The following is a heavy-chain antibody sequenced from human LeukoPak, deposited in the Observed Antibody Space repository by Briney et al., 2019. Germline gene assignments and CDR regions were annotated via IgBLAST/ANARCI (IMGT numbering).Heavy chain of an antibody. CDR3: ARGSTTSCYSSGDN. Sequence: GGSLRLSCAASGFTFSNYAMSWVRQAPGKGLEWVSGINVSGGSTFYADSVRGRFTISRDNSRNTLNLQMNSLRAEDTAMYYCARGSTTSCYSSGDNWGQGTLVTVSS. CDR1: GFTFSNYA. D-gene: IGHD2-2*01. CDR2: INVSGGST. J-gene: IGHJ4*02. V-gene: IGHV3-23*01.